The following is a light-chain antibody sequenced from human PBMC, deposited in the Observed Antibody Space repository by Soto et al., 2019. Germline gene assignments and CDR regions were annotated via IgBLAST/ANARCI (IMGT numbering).Light chain of an antibody. CDR1: QDISSW. CDR3: QQADSFPLT. J-gene: IGKJ4*01. V-gene: IGKV1D-12*01. CDR2: AAS. Sequence: DIQMTQSPSSVSASVGDRVIITGRASQDISSWLAWYQQKAGEAPKLLIFAASRLHSGVPSRFSGSVSGTDFTLTITNLQPEDFATYYCQQADSFPLTFGGGTKVEIK.